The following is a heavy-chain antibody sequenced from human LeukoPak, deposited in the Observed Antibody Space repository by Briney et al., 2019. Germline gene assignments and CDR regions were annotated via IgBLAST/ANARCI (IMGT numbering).Heavy chain of an antibody. CDR1: GGSISSYY. Sequence: SETLSLTCTVSGGSISSYYWSWIRQPPGKGLEWIGYIYYSGSANYNPSLKSRVTISVDTSKNQLSLKLSSVTAADTAVYYCARLGGYYDPPGYWGQGTLVTVSS. J-gene: IGHJ4*02. CDR2: IYYSGSA. V-gene: IGHV4-59*08. D-gene: IGHD3-22*01. CDR3: ARLGGYYDPPGY.